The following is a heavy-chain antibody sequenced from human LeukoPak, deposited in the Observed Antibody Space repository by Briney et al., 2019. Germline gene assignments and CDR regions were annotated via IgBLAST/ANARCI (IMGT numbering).Heavy chain of an antibody. Sequence: SETLSLTCTVSGGSTSSSSYYWGWIRQPPGKGLEWIGSIYYSGSTYYNPSLKSRVTISVDTSKNQFSLKLSSVTAADTAVYYCARDGSGRGYSYVPWYFDLWGRGTLVTVSS. V-gene: IGHV4-39*07. D-gene: IGHD5-18*01. CDR3: ARDGSGRGYSYVPWYFDL. CDR2: IYYSGST. CDR1: GGSTSSSSYY. J-gene: IGHJ2*01.